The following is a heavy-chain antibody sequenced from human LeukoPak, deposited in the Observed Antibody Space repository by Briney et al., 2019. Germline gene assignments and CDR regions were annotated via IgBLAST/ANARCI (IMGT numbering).Heavy chain of an antibody. CDR1: GGTFSSYT. CDR3: ARDHEKPELVRTWYYYYGMDV. Sequence: SVKVSCKASGGTFSSYTISWVRQAPGQGLEWMGRIIPILGIANYAQKFQGRVTITADKSTSTAYMELSSLRSEDTAVYYCARDHEKPELVRTWYYYYGMDVWGQGTTVTVSS. D-gene: IGHD6-6*01. J-gene: IGHJ6*02. V-gene: IGHV1-69*04. CDR2: IIPILGIA.